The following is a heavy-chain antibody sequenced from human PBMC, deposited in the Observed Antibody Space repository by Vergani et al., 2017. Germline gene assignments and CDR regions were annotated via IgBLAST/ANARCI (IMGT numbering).Heavy chain of an antibody. CDR2: IRYDGSSE. D-gene: IGHD2/OR15-2a*01. J-gene: IGHJ6*02. CDR1: GFTFRIYG. Sequence: VELLESGGGVVQPGGSLRLSCIASGFTFRIYGMHWVRQAPGKGLEWVAFIRYDGSSEYYGDSVKGRFTISRDKSQNTVNLQMNSLRTEDTAVYFCANSVIAGNVGVAYFGMDVWGRGTTVTVSS. CDR3: ANSVIAGNVGVAYFGMDV. V-gene: IGHV3-30*02.